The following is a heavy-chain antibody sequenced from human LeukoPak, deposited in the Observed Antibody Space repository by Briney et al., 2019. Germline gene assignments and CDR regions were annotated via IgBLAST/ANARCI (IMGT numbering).Heavy chain of an antibody. D-gene: IGHD3-22*01. CDR1: GFTFNSYA. J-gene: IGHJ4*02. Sequence: GGSLRLSCAASGFTFNSYAMSWVRQAPGKGLEWVSAISGSGGSTYYADSVKGRFTISRDNSKNTLYLQMNSLRAEDTAVYYCAREWHYYDSSGLGDWGQGTLVTVSS. V-gene: IGHV3-23*01. CDR3: AREWHYYDSSGLGD. CDR2: ISGSGGST.